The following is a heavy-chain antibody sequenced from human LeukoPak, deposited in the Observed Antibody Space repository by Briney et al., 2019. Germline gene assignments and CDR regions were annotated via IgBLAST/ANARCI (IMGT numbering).Heavy chain of an antibody. D-gene: IGHD4-17*01. CDR2: ISWNSGSI. CDR1: GFTFDDYA. V-gene: IGHV3-9*01. CDR3: AKDIAGTTVTPYGMDV. Sequence: GGSLRLSCAASGFTFDDYAMLWVRQAPGKGLEWVSGISWNSGSIVYADSVKGRFTISRDNAKHSLYLQTNSLRAEDTALYYCAKDIAGTTVTPYGMDVWGQGTTVTVSS. J-gene: IGHJ6*02.